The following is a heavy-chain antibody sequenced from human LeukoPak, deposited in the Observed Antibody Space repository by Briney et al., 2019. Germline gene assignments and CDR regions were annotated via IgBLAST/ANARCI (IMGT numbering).Heavy chain of an antibody. CDR3: AKDRDLPSRWFDP. Sequence: GSLRLSCAASGFTFSSYGMHWVRQAPGKGLEWVAFIRYDGSNKYYADSVKGRFTISRDNSKNTLYLQMNSLRAEDTAVYYCAKDRDLPSRWFDPWGQGTLVTVSS. CDR1: GFTFSSYG. V-gene: IGHV3-30*02. D-gene: IGHD2-2*01. CDR2: IRYDGSNK. J-gene: IGHJ5*02.